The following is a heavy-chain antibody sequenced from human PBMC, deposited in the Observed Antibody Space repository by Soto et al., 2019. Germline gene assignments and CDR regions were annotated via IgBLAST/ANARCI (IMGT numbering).Heavy chain of an antibody. J-gene: IGHJ3*02. V-gene: IGHV1-24*01. CDR1: GYTLTELS. CDR2: FDPEDGEP. Sequence: SVKVSCKVSGYTLTELSMHWVRQAPGQGLEWMGGFDPEDGEPIDAQKFQGRVTMTEDTSTDTAYMELSSLRSEDTAVYYCATTYSRGLPGAFDIWGRGTLVTVSS. D-gene: IGHD6-13*01. CDR3: ATTYSRGLPGAFDI.